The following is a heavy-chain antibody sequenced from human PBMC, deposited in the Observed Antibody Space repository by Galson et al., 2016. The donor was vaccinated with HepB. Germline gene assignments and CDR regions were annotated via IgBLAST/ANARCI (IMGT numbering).Heavy chain of an antibody. Sequence: SLRLPCAASGFVFRRYSMNWVRQAPGKGLEWVSYISRSTPTIYYADSVKGRFTVSRDNAKNSLYLQMNNLRDEDTAVYYCARDPHALDFWGQGTLVTVSS. J-gene: IGHJ4*02. CDR1: GFVFRRYS. CDR3: ARDPHALDF. CDR2: ISRSTPTI. V-gene: IGHV3-48*02.